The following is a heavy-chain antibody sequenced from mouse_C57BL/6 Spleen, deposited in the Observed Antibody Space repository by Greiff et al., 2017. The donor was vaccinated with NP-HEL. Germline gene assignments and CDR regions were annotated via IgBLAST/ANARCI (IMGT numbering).Heavy chain of an antibody. CDR3: ARDRGSNQYYFDY. Sequence: EVQVVESGGGLVKPGGSLKLSCAASGFTFSSYAMSWVRQTPEKRLEWVATISDGGSYTYYPDNVKGRFTISRDNAKNNLYLQMSHLKSEDTAMYYCARDRGSNQYYFDYWGQGTTLTVSS. V-gene: IGHV5-4*01. D-gene: IGHD1-1*01. J-gene: IGHJ2*01. CDR1: GFTFSSYA. CDR2: ISDGGSYT.